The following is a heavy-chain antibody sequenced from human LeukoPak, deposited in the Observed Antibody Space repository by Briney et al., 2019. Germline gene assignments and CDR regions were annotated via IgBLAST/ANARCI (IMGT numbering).Heavy chain of an antibody. CDR3: ARTAYYYDSSGYDDAFDI. J-gene: IGHJ3*02. CDR2: ISFDGSHQ. CDR1: GFVFSDYP. Sequence: PGGSLRLSCSASGFVFSDYPLHWIRQSPGKGPEWVAVISFDGSHQYYADSVKGRFTVSRDTSKNTLYLQMNSLRAEDTAVCYCARTAYYYDSSGYDDAFDIWGQGTMVTVSS. V-gene: IGHV3-30*07. D-gene: IGHD3-22*01.